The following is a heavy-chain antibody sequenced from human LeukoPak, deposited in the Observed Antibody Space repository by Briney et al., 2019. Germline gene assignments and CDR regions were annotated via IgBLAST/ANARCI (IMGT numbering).Heavy chain of an antibody. Sequence: SETLSLTCAVSGGSISSSNWWSWVRQPPGKGLEWIGEIYHSGSTNYNPSLKSRVTISVDKSKNQFSLKLSSVTAADTAVYYCARIDYGSGSYSDYWGQGTLVTVSS. CDR3: ARIDYGSGSYSDY. D-gene: IGHD3-10*01. CDR2: IYHSGST. CDR1: GGSISSSNW. J-gene: IGHJ4*02. V-gene: IGHV4-4*02.